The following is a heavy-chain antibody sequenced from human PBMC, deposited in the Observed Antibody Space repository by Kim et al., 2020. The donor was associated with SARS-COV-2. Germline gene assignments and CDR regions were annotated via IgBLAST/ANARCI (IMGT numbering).Heavy chain of an antibody. V-gene: IGHV1-3*01. D-gene: IGHD3-10*01. CDR2: ISAGNGNT. J-gene: IGHJ5*02. CDR3: ARGSDYQANWFDP. CDR1: GYTVTSYD. Sequence: ASVKVSCKASGYTVTSYDLHCVRQAPGQRFEWMGRISAGNGNTIYSPKFQGRVTITRDTSANPAYMELSSLRSEDTAVYYCARGSDYQANWFDPWGPGTLVTVSS.